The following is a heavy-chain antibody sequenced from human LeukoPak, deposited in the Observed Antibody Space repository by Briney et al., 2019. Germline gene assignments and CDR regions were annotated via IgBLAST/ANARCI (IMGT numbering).Heavy chain of an antibody. CDR1: GFTVSSNY. CDR3: ARCPAASDYYYYGMDV. J-gene: IGHJ6*02. D-gene: IGHD2-2*01. CDR2: IYSGGST. V-gene: IGHV3-53*01. Sequence: PGGSLRLSCAASGFTVSSNYMSWVRQAPGKGLEWVSVIYSGGSTYYADSVKGRFTISRDNSKNTLYLQMNSLRAEDTAVYYCARCPAASDYYYYGMDVWGQGTTVTVSS.